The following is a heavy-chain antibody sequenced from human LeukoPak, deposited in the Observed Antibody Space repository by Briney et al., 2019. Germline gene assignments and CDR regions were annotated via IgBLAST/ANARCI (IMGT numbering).Heavy chain of an antibody. J-gene: IGHJ6*02. CDR3: ASRGGYSYGYGPNYYYGMDV. CDR2: INHSGST. Sequence: SETLSLTCAVYGGSFSGCYWSWIRQPPGKGLEWIGEINHSGSTNYNPSLKSRVTISVDTSKNQFSLKLSSVTAADTAVFYCASRGGYSYGYGPNYYYGMDVWGQGTTVTVSS. CDR1: GGSFSGCY. D-gene: IGHD5-18*01. V-gene: IGHV4-34*01.